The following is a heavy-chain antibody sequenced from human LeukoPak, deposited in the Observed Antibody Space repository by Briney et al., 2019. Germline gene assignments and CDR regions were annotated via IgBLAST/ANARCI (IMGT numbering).Heavy chain of an antibody. V-gene: IGHV3-48*03. CDR1: GFTFSSYE. Sequence: PGGSLRLSCAASGFTFSSYEMNWVRQAPGKGLEWVSYISSSGSTIYYADSVKGRFTISRDNAKNSLYLQMNSLRAEDTAVYYCARTTPGRRGPVDYWGQGTLVTVSS. CDR2: ISSSGSTI. D-gene: IGHD3-10*01. CDR3: ARTTPGRRGPVDY. J-gene: IGHJ4*02.